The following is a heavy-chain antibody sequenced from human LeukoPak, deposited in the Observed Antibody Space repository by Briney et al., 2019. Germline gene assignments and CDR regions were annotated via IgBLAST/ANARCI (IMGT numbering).Heavy chain of an antibody. Sequence: ASVKVSCKASGYTFTNSDINWVRQATGQGLEWMGWMNPNSGDSGNIQKFQGRVTMTRDTSTSTVYMELRSLRSEDTAVYYCARETDHTFGGVIAFDYWGQGTLVTVSS. CDR1: GYTFTNSD. D-gene: IGHD3-16*02. J-gene: IGHJ4*02. V-gene: IGHV1-8*01. CDR3: ARETDHTFGGVIAFDY. CDR2: MNPNSGDS.